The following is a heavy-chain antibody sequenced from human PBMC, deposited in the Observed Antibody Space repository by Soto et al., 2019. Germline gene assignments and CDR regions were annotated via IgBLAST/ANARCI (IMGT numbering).Heavy chain of an antibody. J-gene: IGHJ4*02. CDR1: GFSFSRYG. D-gene: IGHD3-22*01. CDR2: IWYDGSNK. CDR3: ARVSGAGYYDRTCYFDY. V-gene: IGHV3-33*01. Sequence: QVQLVESGGGVVQPGRSLRLSCAASGFSFSRYGMHWVRQAPGKGLEWVAGIWYDGSNKYYGDSAKGRFTISRDNSMNTLYLEMNSLRAEDTAVYYCARVSGAGYYDRTCYFDYWGQGTLVTVSS.